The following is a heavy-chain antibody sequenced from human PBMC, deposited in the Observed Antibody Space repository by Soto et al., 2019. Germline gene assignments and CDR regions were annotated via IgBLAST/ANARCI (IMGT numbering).Heavy chain of an antibody. CDR2: ISGSGGST. CDR1: GFTYSSYA. J-gene: IGHJ6*02. V-gene: IGHV3-23*01. CDR3: AKDQVLHMAPYYYYGMDV. Sequence: GGSLRLSCAASGFTYSSYAMSWVRQAPGKGLEWVSAISGSGGSTYYADSVKGRFTISRDNSKNTLYLQMNSLRAEDTAVYYCAKDQVLHMAPYYYYGMDVWGQGTTVTVS. D-gene: IGHD2-15*01.